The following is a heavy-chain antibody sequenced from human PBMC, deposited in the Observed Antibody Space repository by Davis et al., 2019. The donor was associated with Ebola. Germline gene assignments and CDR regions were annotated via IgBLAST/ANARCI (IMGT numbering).Heavy chain of an antibody. CDR1: GFTFSSYA. J-gene: IGHJ4*02. CDR3: ARGRFGELPFDY. D-gene: IGHD3-10*01. V-gene: IGHV3-23*01. Sequence: GGSLRLSCAASGFTFSSYAMNWVRQAPGKGLEWVSSISGSGDSTSYADSVKGRFTISRHNSKNTLYLQMNSLRAEDTAVYYCARGRFGELPFDYWGQGTLVTVSS. CDR2: ISGSGDST.